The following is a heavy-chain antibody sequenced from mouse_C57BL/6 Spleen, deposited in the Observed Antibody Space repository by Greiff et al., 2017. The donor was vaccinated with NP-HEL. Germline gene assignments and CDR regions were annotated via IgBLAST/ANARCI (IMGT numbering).Heavy chain of an antibody. CDR3: VGGAYYGKYDDYYYAMDY. J-gene: IGHJ4*01. Sequence: EVKLVESGGGLVQPKGSLKLSCAASGFTFNTYAMHWVRQAPGKGLEWVARIRSKSSNYATYYADSVKDRFTISRDESQSMLYLQMNNLKTEDTAMYYCVGGAYYGKYDDYYYAMDYWGQGTSVTVSS. D-gene: IGHD2-1*01. CDR1: GFTFNTYA. CDR2: IRSKSSNYAT. V-gene: IGHV10-3*01.